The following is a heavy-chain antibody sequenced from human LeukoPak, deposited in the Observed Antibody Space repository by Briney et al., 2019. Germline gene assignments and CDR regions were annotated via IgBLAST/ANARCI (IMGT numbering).Heavy chain of an antibody. J-gene: IGHJ4*02. V-gene: IGHV3-33*01. D-gene: IGHD3-22*01. Sequence: GGSLRLSCAASGFTFSSYGMHRVRQAPGKGLEWVAVIWYDGSNKYYADSVKGRFTISRDNSKNTLYLQMNSLRAEDTAVYYCARDRLDYDSSGYQYYFDYWGQGTLVTVSS. CDR2: IWYDGSNK. CDR1: GFTFSSYG. CDR3: ARDRLDYDSSGYQYYFDY.